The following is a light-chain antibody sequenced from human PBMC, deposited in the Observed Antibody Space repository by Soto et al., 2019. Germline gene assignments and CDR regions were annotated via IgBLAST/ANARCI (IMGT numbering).Light chain of an antibody. CDR3: HPRSDRPRLS. CDR1: LSVSSY. V-gene: IGKV3-11*01. Sequence: EIVLTQSPATLYLSTEERATLSCTASLSVSSYLAWYQQKPGQAPRLLLYDASNRATGIPARFSGSGSGTDFTLTMRSLEPEEFAVYYCHPRSDRPRLSFGGGKKGEI. J-gene: IGKJ4*01. CDR2: DAS.